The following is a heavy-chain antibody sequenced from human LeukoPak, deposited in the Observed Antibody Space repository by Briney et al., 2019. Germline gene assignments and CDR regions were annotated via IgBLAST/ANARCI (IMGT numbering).Heavy chain of an antibody. J-gene: IGHJ5*02. V-gene: IGHV1-2*02. CDR3: ARGRLVAYNWFDP. CDR2: INPNSGGT. Sequence: ASVKVSCKASGYTFTGYYMHWVRHAPGQGLEWMGWINPNSGGTNYAQKFQGRVTMTRDTSISTAYMELSRLRSDDTAVYYCARGRLVAYNWFDPWGQGTLVTVSS. D-gene: IGHD2-8*02. CDR1: GYTFTGYY.